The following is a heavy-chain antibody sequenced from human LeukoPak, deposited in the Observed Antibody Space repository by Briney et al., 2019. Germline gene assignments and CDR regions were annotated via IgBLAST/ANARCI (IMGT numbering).Heavy chain of an antibody. CDR2: ILPIFGTT. J-gene: IGHJ3*02. CDR3: ARVSCGGNCYSLIGAFDI. CDR1: GGTLSSYA. V-gene: IGHV1-69*13. Sequence: GASVKVSCKASGGTLSSYAISWVRQAPGQGLEWMGGILPIFGTTNYAQKFQGRVTITADESTSTAYMELSSLRSEDTAVYYCARVSCGGNCYSLIGAFDIWGQGTMVTVSS. D-gene: IGHD2-15*01.